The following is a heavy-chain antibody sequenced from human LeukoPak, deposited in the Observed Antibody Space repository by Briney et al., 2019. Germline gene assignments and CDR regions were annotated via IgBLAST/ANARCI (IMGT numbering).Heavy chain of an antibody. CDR1: GYTFTSYY. J-gene: IGHJ3*02. V-gene: IGHV1-46*01. CDR2: INPSGGST. CDR3: ARDDGDAFDI. Sequence: GASVTVSCKASGYTFTSYYMHWVRQAPGQGLEWMGIINPSGGSTIYAQKFQGRVTITRDMSKSTVYMELSSLRSEDTAVYYCARDDGDAFDIWGQGTMVTISS.